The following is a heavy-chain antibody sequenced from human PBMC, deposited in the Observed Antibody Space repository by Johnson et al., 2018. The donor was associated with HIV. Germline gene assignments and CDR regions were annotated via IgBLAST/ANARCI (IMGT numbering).Heavy chain of an antibody. D-gene: IGHD3-3*01. CDR2: IYSGGST. V-gene: IGHV3-NL1*01. J-gene: IGHJ3*02. CDR1: GFTFSSYA. Sequence: QVQLVESGGGVVQPGRSLRLSCAASGFTFSSYAMHWVRQAPGKGLEWVSVIYSGGSTYYADSVKGRFTISRDISKNTLYLQMNSLRAEDTAVYYCARDQAIFGVVLASDAFDIWGQGTMVTVSS. CDR3: ARDQAIFGVVLASDAFDI.